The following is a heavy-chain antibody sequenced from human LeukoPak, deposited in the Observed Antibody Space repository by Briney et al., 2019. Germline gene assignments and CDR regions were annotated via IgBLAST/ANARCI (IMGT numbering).Heavy chain of an antibody. CDR3: ASEQQLVLRA. Sequence: PSETLSLTCTVSGGSISSSSYYWGWIRQPPGKGLERIGSIYYSGSTYYNPSLKSRVTISVDTSKNQFSLKLSSVTAADTAVYYCASEQQLVLRAWGQGTMVTVSS. D-gene: IGHD6-13*01. V-gene: IGHV4-39*07. J-gene: IGHJ3*01. CDR2: IYYSGST. CDR1: GGSISSSSYY.